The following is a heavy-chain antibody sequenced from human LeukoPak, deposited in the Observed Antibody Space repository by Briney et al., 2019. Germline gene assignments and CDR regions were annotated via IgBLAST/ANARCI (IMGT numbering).Heavy chain of an antibody. Sequence: GGPLRLSCAASGFGFNNAWMSWVRQAPGKGLEWVGRIKSKGDGETADYAAPLKGRFTMSRDDAKATVYLQINSLITEDTAMYYCTTDPGITMIRGVIVNWGQGTLVTVSS. CDR1: GFGFNNAW. CDR3: TTDPGITMIRGVIVN. V-gene: IGHV3-15*01. CDR2: IKSKGDGETA. D-gene: IGHD3-10*01. J-gene: IGHJ4*02.